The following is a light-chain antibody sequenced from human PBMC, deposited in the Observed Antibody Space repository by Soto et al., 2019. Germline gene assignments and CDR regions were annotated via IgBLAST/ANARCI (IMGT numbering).Light chain of an antibody. V-gene: IGKV2-30*01. CDR1: QSRGYSDGNTY. CDR2: EVS. CDR3: MQGTQWTPWT. J-gene: IGKJ1*01. Sequence: GVITQSPLSLPVTFGQPASISRRSSQSRGYSDGNTYLKWFQQRLGQSPRRLIYEVSNRDSGVPDRFSGSGSGTDFTLKISRVEAEEVGVHYCMQGTQWTPWTFGQGAKVDIK.